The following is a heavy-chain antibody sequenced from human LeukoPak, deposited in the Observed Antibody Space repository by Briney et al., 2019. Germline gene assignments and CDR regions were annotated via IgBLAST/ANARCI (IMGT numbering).Heavy chain of an antibody. Sequence: GGSLRLSCAASGFTFSSYGMHWVRQAPGKGLEWVAFIRYDGSNKYYADSVKGRFTISRDNSKNTLYLQMNSLRAEDTAVYYCAKDPYSGSDGYYCDYWGQGTLVTVSS. J-gene: IGHJ4*02. CDR1: GFTFSSYG. CDR3: AKDPYSGSDGYYCDY. V-gene: IGHV3-30*02. CDR2: IRYDGSNK. D-gene: IGHD1-26*01.